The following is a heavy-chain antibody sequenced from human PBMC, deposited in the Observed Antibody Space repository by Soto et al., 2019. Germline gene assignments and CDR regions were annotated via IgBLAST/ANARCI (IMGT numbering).Heavy chain of an antibody. CDR1: GFTSSSYA. J-gene: IGHJ4*02. V-gene: IGHV3-23*01. CDR3: AKDTEERGIAVAGTGYFDY. Sequence: PGGSLRRSCAASGFTSSSYAMSWVRQAPGKGLEWVSAISGSGGSTYYADSVKGRFTISRDNSKNTLYLQMNSLRAEDTAVYYCAKDTEERGIAVAGTGYFDYWGQGTLVTVSS. CDR2: ISGSGGST. D-gene: IGHD6-19*01.